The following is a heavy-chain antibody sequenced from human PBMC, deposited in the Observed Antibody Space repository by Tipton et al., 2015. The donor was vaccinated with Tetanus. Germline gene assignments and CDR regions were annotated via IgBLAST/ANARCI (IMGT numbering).Heavy chain of an antibody. CDR3: ATGDGYTRYYFDY. J-gene: IGHJ4*02. CDR1: GFTFSSYA. CDR2: MSYDGSNK. V-gene: IGHV3-30-3*01. Sequence: CAASGFTFSSYAMHWVRQAPGKGLEWVAVMSYDGSNKYYADSVKGRFTISRDNSKNTLYLQMNSLRAEDTAVYYCATGDGYTRYYFDYWGQGTLVTVSS. D-gene: IGHD5-24*01.